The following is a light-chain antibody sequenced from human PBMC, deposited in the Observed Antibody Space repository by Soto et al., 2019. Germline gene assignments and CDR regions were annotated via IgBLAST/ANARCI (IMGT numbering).Light chain of an antibody. V-gene: IGKV1-5*03. CDR2: QAS. Sequence: DIQMTQSPSTLSASVGDRVTITCRASQSIDDCLAWYQQKPGRAPKLLIYQASSLESGVPSRFSGSRSGTEFTLTISSLQPDDFATYYCQQYRSYSWTFGQGSKVEIK. CDR3: QQYRSYSWT. J-gene: IGKJ1*01. CDR1: QSIDDC.